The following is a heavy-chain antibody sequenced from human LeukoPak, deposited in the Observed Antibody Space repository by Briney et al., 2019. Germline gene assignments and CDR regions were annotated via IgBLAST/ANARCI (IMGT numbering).Heavy chain of an antibody. CDR1: GYSFSTYW. J-gene: IGHJ4*02. D-gene: IGHD6-6*01. CDR2: IYPGDSDT. CDR3: ARRGSIASRGLDY. V-gene: IGHV5-51*01. Sequence: LGESLKISCEGSGYSFSTYWIAWVRQMPGKGLEWMRIIYPGDSDTRYSPSFQGQVTISADKSINTASLQWSSLKASDTAMYYCARRGSIASRGLDYWGQGTLVTVSS.